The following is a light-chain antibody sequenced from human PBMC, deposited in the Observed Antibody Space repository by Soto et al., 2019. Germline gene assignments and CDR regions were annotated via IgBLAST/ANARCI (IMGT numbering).Light chain of an antibody. V-gene: IGKV3-11*01. CDR1: PSVSSY. CDR2: AAS. J-gene: IGKJ1*01. Sequence: EIAVAQFPGTLSLSPGERATLSCSASPSVSSYFSWYQLKPGQAPRRLIYAASSLQSGVPSRFCGSGSGTDFSLTISGLLPEDFATYYCQQSDSTRCGTCGQGTKVDIK. CDR3: QQSDSTRCGT.